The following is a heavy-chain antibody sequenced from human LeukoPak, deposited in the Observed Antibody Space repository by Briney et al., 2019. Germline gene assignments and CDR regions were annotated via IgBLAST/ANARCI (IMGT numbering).Heavy chain of an antibody. CDR1: GYTFTSYG. D-gene: IGHD3-10*01. J-gene: IGHJ6*02. CDR2: ISAYNGST. Sequence: ASVKVSCKASGYTFTSYGISWVRQAPGQGLEWMGWISAYNGSTNYAQKLQGRVTMTTDTSTSTAYMELRSLRSDDTAVYYCAREQLLWFGEPTRSYYYYYGMDVWGQGTTVTVSS. CDR3: AREQLLWFGEPTRSYYYYYGMDV. V-gene: IGHV1-18*01.